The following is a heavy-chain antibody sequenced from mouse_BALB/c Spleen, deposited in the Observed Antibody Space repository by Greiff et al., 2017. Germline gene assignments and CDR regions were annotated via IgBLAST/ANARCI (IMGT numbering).Heavy chain of an antibody. V-gene: IGHV5-4*02. CDR3: AREGYYDYDDY. CDR1: GFIFSDYY. CDR2: ISDGGSYT. D-gene: IGHD2-4*01. J-gene: IGHJ3*01. Sequence: EVMLVESGGGLVKPGGSLKLSCAASGFIFSDYYMYWVRQTPEKRLEWVATISDGGSYTYYPDSVKGRFTISRDNAKNNLYLQMSSLKSEDTAMYYCAREGYYDYDDYWGQGTLVTVSA.